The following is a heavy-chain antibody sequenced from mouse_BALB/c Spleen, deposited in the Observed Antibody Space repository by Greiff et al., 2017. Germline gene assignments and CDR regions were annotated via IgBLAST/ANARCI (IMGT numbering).Heavy chain of an antibody. D-gene: IGHD2-1*01. CDR2: INPSNGGT. CDR3: TRSRGNFYYAMDY. J-gene: IGHJ4*01. CDR1: GYTFTSYY. V-gene: IGHV1S81*02. Sequence: QVQLQQSGAELVKPGSSVKLSFKASGYTFTSYYMYWVKQRPGQGLEWIGEINPSNGGTNFNEKFKSKATLTVDKSSSTAYMQLSSLTSEDSAVYYCTRSRGNFYYAMDYWGQGTSVTVSS.